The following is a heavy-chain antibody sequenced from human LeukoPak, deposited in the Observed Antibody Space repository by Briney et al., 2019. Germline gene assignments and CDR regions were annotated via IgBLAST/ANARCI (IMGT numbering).Heavy chain of an antibody. CDR1: GYTFTSYG. CDR2: ISAYNGNT. CDR3: ARVVSADYYGSGSYRDYYYYMDV. V-gene: IGHV1-18*01. D-gene: IGHD3-10*01. Sequence: ASVKVSCKASGYTFTSYGISWVRQAPGQGLEWMGWISAYNGNTNYAQKLQGRVTMTTDTSTSTAYMELRSLRSDDTAVYYCARVVSADYYGSGSYRDYYYYMDVWGKGTTVTVSS. J-gene: IGHJ6*03.